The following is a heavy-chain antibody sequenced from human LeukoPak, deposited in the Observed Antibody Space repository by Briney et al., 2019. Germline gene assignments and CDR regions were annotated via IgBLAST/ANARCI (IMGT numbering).Heavy chain of an antibody. J-gene: IGHJ4*02. V-gene: IGHV2-5*02. D-gene: IGHD2-15*01. Sequence: SGPTLVTPTQTLTLTCTFSGFSLSTSGVGVGWVRQPPAKALEWLALLYWDDDKRYSPSLKSRLTITKDTSKNQVVLTMTNMDPMDTATYYCAHREYDCSGGSCYQKPFDYWGQGTLVTVSS. CDR1: GFSLSTSGVG. CDR2: LYWDDDK. CDR3: AHREYDCSGGSCYQKPFDY.